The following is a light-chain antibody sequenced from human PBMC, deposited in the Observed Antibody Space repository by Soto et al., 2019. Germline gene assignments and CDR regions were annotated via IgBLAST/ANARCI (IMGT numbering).Light chain of an antibody. J-gene: IGKJ5*01. CDR1: QSVSTY. CDR2: DAS. V-gene: IGKV3-11*01. CDR3: QQRRSWPPTIT. Sequence: MGLTTSPATLSLSQSERATIFCRASQSVSTYLAWYQQRPGQAPRLLIYDASYRATDIPPRFSGSGSGTDFTLTISSLEPEDFAVYCCQQRRSWPPTITFGQGTRLDIK.